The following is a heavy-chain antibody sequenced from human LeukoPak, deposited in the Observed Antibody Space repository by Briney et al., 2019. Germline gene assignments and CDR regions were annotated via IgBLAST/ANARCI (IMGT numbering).Heavy chain of an antibody. V-gene: IGHV4-59*01. J-gene: IGHJ4*02. Sequence: SETLSLTCTVSGGSISSYYWSWIRQPPGEGLEWIGYIYYGGSTNYNPSLKSRVTISVDTSKNQFSLKLSSVTAADTAVYHCATEPYWGQGTLVTVSS. CDR1: GGSISSYY. CDR2: IYYGGST. CDR3: ATEPY.